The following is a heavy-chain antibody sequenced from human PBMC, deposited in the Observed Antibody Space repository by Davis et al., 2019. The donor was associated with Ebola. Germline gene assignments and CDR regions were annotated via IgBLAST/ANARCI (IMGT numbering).Heavy chain of an antibody. CDR1: AFTFSGSA. J-gene: IGHJ4*02. Sequence: GGSLRLSCAASAFTFSGSAMHWVRQASGKGLEWVGRIRSKANSYATAYAASVKGRFTISRDDSKNTAYLQMNSLKTEDTAVYYCTSFIQDDDYWGQGTLVTVSS. D-gene: IGHD5-18*01. CDR2: IRSKANSYAT. V-gene: IGHV3-73*01. CDR3: TSFIQDDDY.